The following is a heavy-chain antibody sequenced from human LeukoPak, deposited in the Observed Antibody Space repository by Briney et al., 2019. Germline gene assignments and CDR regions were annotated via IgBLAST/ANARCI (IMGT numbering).Heavy chain of an antibody. CDR3: ARAVDTAMVYYYYMDV. V-gene: IGHV1-69*05. J-gene: IGHJ6*03. Sequence: SVKVSCKASGGTFSSYAISWVRQAPGQGLEWMGGIIPIFGTANYAQKFQGRVTITTDESTSTAYMELSSLRSEDTAVYSCARAVDTAMVYYYYMDVWGKGTTVTVSS. D-gene: IGHD5-18*01. CDR2: IIPIFGTA. CDR1: GGTFSSYA.